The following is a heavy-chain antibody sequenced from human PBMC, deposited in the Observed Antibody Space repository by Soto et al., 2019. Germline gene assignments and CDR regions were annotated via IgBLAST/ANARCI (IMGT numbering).Heavy chain of an antibody. V-gene: IGHV1-46*01. CDR3: ARDRDPQRGAPQYYFDY. J-gene: IGHJ4*02. CDR1: GYTFTSYY. D-gene: IGHD3-10*01. CDR2: INPSGGST. Sequence: QVQLVQSGAEVKKPGASVKVSCKASGYTFTSYYMHWVRQAPGQGLEWMGIINPSGGSTSYAQKFQGRVTMARDTSTSTVYMELSSLRSEDTAVYYCARDRDPQRGAPQYYFDYWGQGTLVTVSS.